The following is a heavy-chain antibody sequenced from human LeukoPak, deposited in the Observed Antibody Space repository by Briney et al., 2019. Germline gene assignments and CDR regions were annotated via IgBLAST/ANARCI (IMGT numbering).Heavy chain of an antibody. J-gene: IGHJ4*02. D-gene: IGHD2-2*01. Sequence: SETLSLTCTVSGGSISSSSYHCGWVRQSPGEGLQWITSMSYIGATYYNPSLQSRVTISVHTSKNQFSLKLYSVTAADTAVYYCARHCRAVLVVPVARGDYFDYLGQGTLVTVSS. CDR2: MSYIGAT. V-gene: IGHV4-39*01. CDR3: ARHCRAVLVVPVARGDYFDY. CDR1: GGSISSSSYH.